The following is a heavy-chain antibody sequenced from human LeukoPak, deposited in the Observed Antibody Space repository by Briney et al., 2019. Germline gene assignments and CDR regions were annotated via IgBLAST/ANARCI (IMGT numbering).Heavy chain of an antibody. CDR1: GGSISSNY. Sequence: ETLSLTCTVSGGSISSNYWSWIRQPPGKGLEWIGYIYYPGSTNYNPSLKSRVTISLDTSNKQFSLKLSSVTAADTAVYYCSRVRRDGYNPLDYWGQGTLVTVFS. V-gene: IGHV4-59*08. CDR3: SRVRRDGYNPLDY. D-gene: IGHD5-24*01. J-gene: IGHJ4*02. CDR2: IYYPGST.